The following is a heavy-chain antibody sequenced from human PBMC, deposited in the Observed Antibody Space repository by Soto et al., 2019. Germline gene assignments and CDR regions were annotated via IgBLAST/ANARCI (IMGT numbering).Heavy chain of an antibody. D-gene: IGHD2-21*02. Sequence: EAQLVESGGGLVQPGGSLRLSCAASGFTFSNSWMTWVRQTPGKGLEWVANMNPDGGTKNYVDSVKGRFTISRDNAQNSLYLQMNSLRAEDTAVFYCARHCHYCIDVWGRGTTVTVSS. CDR1: GFTFSNSW. CDR3: ARHCHYCIDV. V-gene: IGHV3-7*01. J-gene: IGHJ6*03. CDR2: MNPDGGTK.